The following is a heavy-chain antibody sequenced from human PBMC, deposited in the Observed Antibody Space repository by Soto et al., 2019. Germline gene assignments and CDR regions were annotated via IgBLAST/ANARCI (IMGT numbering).Heavy chain of an antibody. J-gene: IGHJ5*02. CDR3: ARFRVDGDYVP. CDR1: GFTFSSYW. Sequence: EVQLVESGGGLVQPGGSLRLSCAASGFTFSSYWMYWVRQAPGKGLVWVSRINTDGSSTSYADSVKGRFTISRDNAKNMVHLQMNSLRAEDTAVYYCARFRVDGDYVPWGQGTLVTVSS. V-gene: IGHV3-74*01. D-gene: IGHD4-17*01. CDR2: INTDGSST.